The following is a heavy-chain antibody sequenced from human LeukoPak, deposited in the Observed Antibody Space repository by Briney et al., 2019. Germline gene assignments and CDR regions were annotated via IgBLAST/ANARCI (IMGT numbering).Heavy chain of an antibody. CDR1: GGSISSYC. D-gene: IGHD5-12*01. V-gene: IGHV4-59*08. CDR2: IYSSGST. J-gene: IGHJ3*02. CDR3: ARRYSSYGNAFDI. Sequence: SETLSLTCTVSGGSISSYCWSWIRQPPGKGLEWIGYIYSSGSTNYSPSLKSRVTISVDTSKNQFSLKLYSVTAADTAVYYCARRYSSYGNAFDIWGQGTIVTVSS.